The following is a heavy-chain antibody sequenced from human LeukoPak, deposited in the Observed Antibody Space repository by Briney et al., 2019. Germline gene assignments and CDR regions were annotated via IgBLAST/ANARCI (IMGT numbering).Heavy chain of an antibody. D-gene: IGHD6-13*01. Sequence: GGSLRLSCAASGFSFSSYGMHWVRQAPGKGLEWVAFIRYDGNVKHYADSVKGRFTISRDNSKNTLFLQMNSLRGEDTAVYYCAKGGSSSWDYFDYWGQGTPVTVSS. CDR1: GFSFSSYG. V-gene: IGHV3-30*02. CDR2: IRYDGNVK. J-gene: IGHJ4*02. CDR3: AKGGSSSWDYFDY.